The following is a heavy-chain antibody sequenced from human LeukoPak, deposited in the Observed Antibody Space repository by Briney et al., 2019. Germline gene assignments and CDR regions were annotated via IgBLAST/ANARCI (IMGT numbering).Heavy chain of an antibody. D-gene: IGHD3-22*01. V-gene: IGHV1-8*01. Sequence: GASVKVSCKASGYTFTSYDINWVRQATGQGLEWMGWMNPNSGNKGYAQKFQGRVTMTRNTSISTAYMELSSLRSEDTAVYYCARGSYYRGVIVVVTKPYYFDYWGQGTLVTVSS. CDR1: GYTFTSYD. CDR3: ARGSYYRGVIVVVTKPYYFDY. CDR2: MNPNSGNK. J-gene: IGHJ4*02.